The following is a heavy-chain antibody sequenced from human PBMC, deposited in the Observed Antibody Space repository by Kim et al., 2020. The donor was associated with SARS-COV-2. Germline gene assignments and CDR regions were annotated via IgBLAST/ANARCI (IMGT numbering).Heavy chain of an antibody. J-gene: IGHJ4*02. Sequence: YANSVKGRFTISRDNSKTTLYLQMNSLRAEDTAVYYCAKDTTPDRYYFDYWGQGTLVTVSS. V-gene: IGHV3-23*01. CDR3: AKDTTPDRYYFDY. D-gene: IGHD1-26*01.